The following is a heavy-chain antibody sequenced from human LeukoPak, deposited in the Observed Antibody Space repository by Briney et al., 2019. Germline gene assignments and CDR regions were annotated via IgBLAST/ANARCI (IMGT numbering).Heavy chain of an antibody. Sequence: GGSLRLSCAASGFTLSNAWMSWVRQAPGKGLEWVGRIKSKTYGGTTDYAAHVKGRFTISRDDSTNTLYLELNSLKTEDTVVYYCTTGPGFPLFDYWGQGTMVTVSS. CDR3: TTGPGFPLFDY. CDR1: GFTLSNAW. CDR2: IKSKTYGGTT. V-gene: IGHV3-15*01. J-gene: IGHJ4*02.